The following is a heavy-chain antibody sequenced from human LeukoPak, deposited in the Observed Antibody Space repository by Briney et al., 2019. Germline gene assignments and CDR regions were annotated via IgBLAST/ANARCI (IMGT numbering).Heavy chain of an antibody. CDR3: VRDRELNY. Sequence: SETLSLTCTVSGGSVSSGSYYWSWVRQPPGKGLEWIGYIYNSGNTNYNPSFKSRVTISEDTPKNQFSLKLSSVTAADTAVYYCVRDRELNYWGQGTLVTVSS. J-gene: IGHJ4*02. CDR1: GGSVSSGSYY. V-gene: IGHV4-61*01. D-gene: IGHD3-10*01. CDR2: IYNSGNT.